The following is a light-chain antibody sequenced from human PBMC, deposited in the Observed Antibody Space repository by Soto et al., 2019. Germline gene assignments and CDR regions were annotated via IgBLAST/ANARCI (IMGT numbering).Light chain of an antibody. V-gene: IGKV3-20*01. J-gene: IGKJ2*01. CDR3: QQYDVPLFT. CDR1: QSLTWNY. CDR2: GVS. Sequence: EVVLTQSPGTLSLSPGDRATLYCRASQSLTWNYLAWYQSKPGQPPRLLVYGVSARATGVPDRFSGSGSGTDFTLTISRLESEDVAVYYCQQYDVPLFTFGQGTKLEIK.